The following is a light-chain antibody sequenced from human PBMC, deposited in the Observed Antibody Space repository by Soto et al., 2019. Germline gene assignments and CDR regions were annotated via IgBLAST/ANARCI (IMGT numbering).Light chain of an antibody. V-gene: IGLV2-14*01. CDR2: EVT. CDR3: AAWDDGLNGWL. J-gene: IGLJ3*02. CDR1: SSDVGGYNR. Sequence: QSALTQPASVTGSPGQSITISCTGTSSDVGGYNRVSWYQHYPGTAPKLMIYEVTNRPSGVSDRFSASKSGNTASLTISGLQPEDEADYYCAAWDDGLNGWLFGGGTKLTVL.